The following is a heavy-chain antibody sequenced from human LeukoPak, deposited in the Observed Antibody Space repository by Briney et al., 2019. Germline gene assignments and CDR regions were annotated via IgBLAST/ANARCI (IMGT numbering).Heavy chain of an antibody. CDR1: GFTFSSYW. J-gene: IGHJ4*02. CDR2: ISYDGSNK. V-gene: IGHV3-30*18. CDR3: AKGRWGYYDSSGCDY. D-gene: IGHD3-22*01. Sequence: GGSLRLSCAASGFTFSSYWMSWVRQAPGKGLEWVAVISYDGSNKYYADSVKGRFTISRDNSKNTLYLQMNSLRAEDTAVYYCAKGRWGYYDSSGCDYWGQGTLVTVSS.